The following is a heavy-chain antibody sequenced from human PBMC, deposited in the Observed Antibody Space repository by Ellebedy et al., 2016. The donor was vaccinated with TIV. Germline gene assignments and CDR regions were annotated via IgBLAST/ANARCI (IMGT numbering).Heavy chain of an antibody. D-gene: IGHD3-16*01. J-gene: IGHJ4*02. CDR2: INSDATII. V-gene: IGHV3-48*02. Sequence: GESLKTSCASSGFSFSSYSMTWVPPAPGKGPEWISHINSDATIINYSDSVKGRFTISRDNAKNSLYLQMNSLRDEDTAAYYCVRMTEVWGKDYWGQGTLVTASS. CDR3: VRMTEVWGKDY. CDR1: GFSFSSYS.